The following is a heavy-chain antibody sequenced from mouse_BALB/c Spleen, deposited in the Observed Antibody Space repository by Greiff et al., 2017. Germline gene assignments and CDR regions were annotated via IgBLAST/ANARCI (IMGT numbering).Heavy chain of an antibody. D-gene: IGHD4-1*01. CDR1: GYSITSDYA. CDR3: ARYWGSFYYAMDY. Sequence: EVKLMESGPGLVKPSQSLSLTCTVTGYSITSDYAWNWIRQFPGNKLEWMGYISYSGSTSYNPSLKSRISITRDTSKNQFFLQLNSVTTEDTATYYCARYWGSFYYAMDYWGQGTSVTVSS. J-gene: IGHJ4*01. V-gene: IGHV3-2*02. CDR2: ISYSGST.